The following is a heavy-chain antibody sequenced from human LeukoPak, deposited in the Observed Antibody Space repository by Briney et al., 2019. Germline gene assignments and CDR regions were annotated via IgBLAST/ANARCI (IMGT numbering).Heavy chain of an antibody. CDR3: TRIGDGYPY. CDR2: IKADSGDT. CDR1: GYIFTAYY. Sequence: ASVKVSCKASGYIFTAYYLHWVRQAPGQGPERTGWIKADSGDTNYARKFQGRVTMTRDTSITTVYMELSSLTSDDTAVYYCTRIGDGYPYWGQGSLVTVSS. V-gene: IGHV1-2*02. J-gene: IGHJ4*02. D-gene: IGHD5-24*01.